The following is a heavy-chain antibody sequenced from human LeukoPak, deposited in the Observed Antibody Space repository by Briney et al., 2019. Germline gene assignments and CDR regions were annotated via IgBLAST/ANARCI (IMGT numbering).Heavy chain of an antibody. D-gene: IGHD6-19*01. CDR3: ARAVSGWQAIDY. Sequence: GSLRLSCAASGLTFRSSWMYWVRQAPGKGLVWVSDINSDGSNTRYADSVRGRFTISRDNAKEMVHLQMNRLRAEDTAVYYCARAVSGWQAIDYWGQGTLVTVSS. V-gene: IGHV3-74*01. CDR2: INSDGSNT. CDR1: GLTFRSSW. J-gene: IGHJ4*02.